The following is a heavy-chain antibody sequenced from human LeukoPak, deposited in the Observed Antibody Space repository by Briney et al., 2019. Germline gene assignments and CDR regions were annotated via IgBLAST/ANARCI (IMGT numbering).Heavy chain of an antibody. D-gene: IGHD3-3*01. CDR1: GGSISSYY. CDR2: IYYSGST. V-gene: IGHV4-59*01. J-gene: IGHJ4*02. CDR3: ASGPYDFWSGYPSDY. Sequence: PSETLSLTCTVSGGSISSYYWSWIRQPPGKGLEWIGYIYYSGSTNYNPSLKSRVTISVGTSKNQFSLKLSSVTAADTAVYYCASGPYDFWSGYPSDYWGQGTLVTVSS.